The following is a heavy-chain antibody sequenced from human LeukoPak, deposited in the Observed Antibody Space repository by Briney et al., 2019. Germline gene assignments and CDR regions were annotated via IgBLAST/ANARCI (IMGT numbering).Heavy chain of an antibody. CDR1: GFTFSSYA. D-gene: IGHD1-1*01. V-gene: IGHV3-30-3*01. J-gene: IGHJ3*02. CDR3: ARERGAGRAFDI. CDR2: ISYDGSNK. Sequence: GGSLRLSCAASGFTFSSYAMHWVRQAPGKGLEWVAVISYDGSNKYYADSVKGRFTISRDNSKNTLYLQMNSLRAEDTAVYYCARERGAGRAFDIWGQGTMVTVSS.